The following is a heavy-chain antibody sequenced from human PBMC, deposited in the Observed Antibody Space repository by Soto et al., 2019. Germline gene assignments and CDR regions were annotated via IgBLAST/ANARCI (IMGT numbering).Heavy chain of an antibody. V-gene: IGHV4-34*01. D-gene: IGHD3-16*01. CDR2: INHSGST. Sequence: SETLSLTCAVYGGSFSGYYWSWIRQPAVKGLELIGEINHSGSTNYNPSLKSRVTISVDTSKNQFSLKLSSVTAADTAVYYCASWGRGGFDPWGQGTLVTVSS. J-gene: IGHJ5*02. CDR1: GGSFSGYY. CDR3: ASWGRGGFDP.